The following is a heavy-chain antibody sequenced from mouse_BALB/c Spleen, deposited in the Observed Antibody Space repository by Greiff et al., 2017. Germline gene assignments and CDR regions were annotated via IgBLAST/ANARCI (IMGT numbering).Heavy chain of an antibody. Sequence: VQLQESGAELARPGASVKLSCKASGYTFTSYWMQWVKQRPGQGLEWIGAIYPGDGDTRYTQKFKGKATLTADKSSSTAYMQLSSLASEDSAVYYCARGGDYGGAYWGQGTLVTVSA. J-gene: IGHJ3*01. V-gene: IGHV1-87*01. CDR3: ARGGDYGGAY. CDR1: GYTFTSYW. CDR2: IYPGDGDT. D-gene: IGHD2-4*01.